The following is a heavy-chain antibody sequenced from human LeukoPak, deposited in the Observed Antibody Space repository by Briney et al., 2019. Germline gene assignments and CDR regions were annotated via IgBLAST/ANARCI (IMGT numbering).Heavy chain of an antibody. D-gene: IGHD3-10*01. CDR3: ARDLVYGSGYNWFDP. J-gene: IGHJ5*02. CDR2: IYTSGST. V-gene: IGHV4-4*07. CDR1: GGSISSYY. Sequence: PSETLSLTCTVSGGSISSYYWSWIRRPAGKGLEWIGRIYTSGSTNYNPSLKSRVTMSVGTSKNQFSLKLSSVTAADTAVYYCARDLVYGSGYNWFDPWGQGTLVTVSS.